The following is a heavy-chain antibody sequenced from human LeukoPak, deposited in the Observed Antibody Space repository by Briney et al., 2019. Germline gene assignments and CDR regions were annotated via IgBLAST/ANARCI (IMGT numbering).Heavy chain of an antibody. CDR3: ARDVREASGFDY. CDR2: IYYSGST. J-gene: IGHJ4*02. D-gene: IGHD1-26*01. CDR1: GGSISSSSYY. V-gene: IGHV4-39*07. Sequence: PSETLSLTCTVSGGSISSSSYYWGWIRQPPGKGLEWIGSIYYSGSTYYNPSLKSRVTISVDTSKNQFSLKLSSVTAADTAVYYCARDVREASGFDYWGQGTLVTVSS.